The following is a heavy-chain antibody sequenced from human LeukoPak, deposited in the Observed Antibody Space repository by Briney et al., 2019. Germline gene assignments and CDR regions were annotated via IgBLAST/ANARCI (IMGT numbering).Heavy chain of an antibody. CDR2: IYTSGST. Sequence: PSETLSLTCTVSGGSISSYYWSWIRQPAGKGLEWIGRIYTSGSTNYNPSLKSRVTMSVDTSKNQFSLKLSSGTAADTAVYYCARAGDYSSGHTVWYFDLWGRGTLVTVSS. J-gene: IGHJ2*01. D-gene: IGHD3-22*01. V-gene: IGHV4-4*07. CDR1: GGSISSYY. CDR3: ARAGDYSSGHTVWYFDL.